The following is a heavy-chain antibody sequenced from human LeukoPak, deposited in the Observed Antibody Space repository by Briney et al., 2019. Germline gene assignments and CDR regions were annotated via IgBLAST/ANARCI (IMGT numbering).Heavy chain of an antibody. V-gene: IGHV1-46*01. Sequence: ASVKVSCKASGYTFTSYYMYWVRQAPGQGLEWMGIINPNRGSTSYAQKFQGRVTMTRDMSTSTAYMELSRLRSDDTAVYYCARDRAVATIGGVDYWGQGTLVTVSS. D-gene: IGHD5-24*01. J-gene: IGHJ4*02. CDR1: GYTFTSYY. CDR2: INPNRGST. CDR3: ARDRAVATIGGVDY.